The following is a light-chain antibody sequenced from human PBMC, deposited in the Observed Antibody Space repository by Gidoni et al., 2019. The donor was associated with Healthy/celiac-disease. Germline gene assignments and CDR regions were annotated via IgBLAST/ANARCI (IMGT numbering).Light chain of an antibody. CDR1: SSNIGNNY. V-gene: IGLV1-51*01. J-gene: IGLJ1*01. Sequence: QSVFTHPPSVSAAPGQKVTISCSGSSSNIGNNYVSWYQQLPGTAPKLLIYDNNKRPSGIPDRFSGSKSGTSATLGITGLQTGDEADYYCGTWDSSLSAFYVFGTGTKVTVL. CDR3: GTWDSSLSAFYV. CDR2: DNN.